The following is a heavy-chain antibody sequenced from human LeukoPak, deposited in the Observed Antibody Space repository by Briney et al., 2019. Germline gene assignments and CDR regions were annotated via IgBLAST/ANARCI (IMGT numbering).Heavy chain of an antibody. V-gene: IGHV4-39*07. CDR2: IYYSGST. CDR1: GGSISSSSYY. D-gene: IGHD2-21*01. J-gene: IGHJ6*03. Sequence: PSETLSLTCTVSGGSISSSSYYWGWIRQPPGKGLEWIGSIYYSGSTYYNPSLKSRVTISVDTSKNQFSLKLSSVTAADTAVYYCARALLPPNYYMDVWGKGTTVTVS. CDR3: ARALLPPNYYMDV.